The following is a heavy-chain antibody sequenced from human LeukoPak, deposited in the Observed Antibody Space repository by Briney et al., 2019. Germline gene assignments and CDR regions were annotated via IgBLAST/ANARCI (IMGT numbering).Heavy chain of an antibody. CDR3: ASHSYGYNH. Sequence: PGGSLRLSCAASGFTFSTYAINWVRQAPGRGLEWLSSISGSGTNTHNADSVRGRFTISRDDSKNTVYLQMNSLRAEDTAVYYCASHSYGYNHWGQGTLVIVSS. J-gene: IGHJ5*02. V-gene: IGHV3-23*01. CDR2: ISGSGTNT. CDR1: GFTFSTYA. D-gene: IGHD3-16*01.